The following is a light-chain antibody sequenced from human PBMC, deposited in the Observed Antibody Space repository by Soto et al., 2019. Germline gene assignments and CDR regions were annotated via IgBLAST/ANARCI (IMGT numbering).Light chain of an antibody. CDR3: SSYAGSYPYV. CDR2: DVS. J-gene: IGLJ1*01. CDR1: SSDVGGYNY. Sequence: QSVLTQPRSVSGSPGQSVTISCTGTSSDVGGYNYVSWYQQHPGKVPKLMIYDVSKRPSGVPDRFSGSKSGNTASLTISGLQAEYEADYYCSSYAGSYPYVFGTGTNVTVL. V-gene: IGLV2-11*01.